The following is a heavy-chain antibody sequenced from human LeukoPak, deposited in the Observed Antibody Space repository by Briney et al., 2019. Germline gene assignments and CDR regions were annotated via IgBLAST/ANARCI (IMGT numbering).Heavy chain of an antibody. Sequence: PGGTLRLSCAASGFTFSSYWMHWVRQAPGKGLVWVSRINSDGSSTSYADSVKGRFTISRDNAKNTLYLQMNSLRAEDTAVYYCARSAVVPAANDCWGQGTLVTVSS. V-gene: IGHV3-74*01. D-gene: IGHD2-2*01. CDR1: GFTFSSYW. CDR2: INSDGSST. CDR3: ARSAVVPAANDC. J-gene: IGHJ4*02.